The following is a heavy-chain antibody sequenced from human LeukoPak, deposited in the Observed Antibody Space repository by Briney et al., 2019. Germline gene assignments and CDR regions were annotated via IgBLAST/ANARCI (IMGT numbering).Heavy chain of an antibody. CDR2: IIPIFGTA. V-gene: IGHV1-69*13. D-gene: IGHD4-17*01. J-gene: IGHJ5*02. Sequence: EASVKVSCKASGGTFSSYAISWVRQAPGQGLEWMGGIIPIFGTANYAQKFQGRVTITADESTSTAYMELSSLRSGDTAVDYCARDGDYLGFDPWGQGTLVTGS. CDR1: GGTFSSYA. CDR3: ARDGDYLGFDP.